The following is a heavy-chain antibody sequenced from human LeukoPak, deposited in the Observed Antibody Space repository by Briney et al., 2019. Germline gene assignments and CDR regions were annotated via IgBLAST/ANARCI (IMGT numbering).Heavy chain of an antibody. CDR3: ARGIVVVTAGGAFDI. Sequence: PGGSLRLSCAASGFTVSSNYMSWVRQAPGKGLEWVSVIYSGGSTYYADSVKGRFTISRDNSKNTLYLQMNSLRAEDTALYYCARGIVVVTAGGAFDIWGQGTMVTVSS. CDR1: GFTVSSNY. V-gene: IGHV3-53*01. J-gene: IGHJ3*02. D-gene: IGHD2-21*02. CDR2: IYSGGST.